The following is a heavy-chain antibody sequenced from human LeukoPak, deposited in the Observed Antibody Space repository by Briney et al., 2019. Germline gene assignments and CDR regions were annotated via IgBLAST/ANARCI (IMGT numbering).Heavy chain of an antibody. V-gene: IGHV4-34*01. CDR3: ARDQPIVGATSD. CDR2: INHSGST. J-gene: IGHJ4*02. Sequence: TSETLSLTCAVYGGSFSGYYWSWIRQPPGKGLEWIGEINHSGSTNYNPSLKSRVTISVDTSKNQFSLKLSSVTAADTAVYYCARDQPIVGATSDWGQGTLVTVSS. D-gene: IGHD1-26*01. CDR1: GGSFSGYY.